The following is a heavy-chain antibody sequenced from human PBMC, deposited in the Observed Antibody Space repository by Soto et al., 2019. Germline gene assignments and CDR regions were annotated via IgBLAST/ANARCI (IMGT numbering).Heavy chain of an antibody. CDR1: GYTFTSYG. CDR3: ARVLFPSHYYILTGYYKINWFDP. D-gene: IGHD3-9*01. Sequence: ASVKVSCKASGYTFTSYGISWVRQAPGQGLEWMGWISAYNGNTNYAQKFQGRVTMTTDTSTSTAYMELRSLRSDDTAVYYCARVLFPSHYYILTGYYKINWFDPWGQGTLVTVSS. CDR2: ISAYNGNT. J-gene: IGHJ5*02. V-gene: IGHV1-18*01.